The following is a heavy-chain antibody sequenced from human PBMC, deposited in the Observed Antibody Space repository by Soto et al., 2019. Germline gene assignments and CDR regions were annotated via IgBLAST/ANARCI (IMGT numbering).Heavy chain of an antibody. CDR2: IWYDGSNK. CDR3: ARDWYSSSWYVRPVFDY. CDR1: GFTFSSYG. Sequence: QVQLVESGGGVVQPGRSLRLSCAASGFTFSSYGMHWVRQAPGKGLEWVAVIWYDGSNKYYADSVKGRFTISRDNSKNTLYLQMNSLRAEDTAVYYCARDWYSSSWYVRPVFDYWGQGTLVTVSS. D-gene: IGHD6-13*01. J-gene: IGHJ4*02. V-gene: IGHV3-33*01.